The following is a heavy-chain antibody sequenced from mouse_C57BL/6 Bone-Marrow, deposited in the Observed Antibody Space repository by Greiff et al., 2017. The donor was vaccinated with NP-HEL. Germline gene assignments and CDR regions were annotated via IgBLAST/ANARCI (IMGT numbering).Heavy chain of an antibody. CDR1: GYTFPSYW. D-gene: IGHD2-10*02. Sequence: QVQLQQPGAELVKPGASGKVSCKASGYTFPSYWMHWVKQRPGQGLEWIGRIPPPDSDTTYIQKFKGKATLTVDKSSSTAYMPLSSLTSADSAVYYCAMYAHFDYWGQGATLTVAS. J-gene: IGHJ2*01. CDR3: AMYAHFDY. CDR2: IPPPDSDT. V-gene: IGHV1-74*01.